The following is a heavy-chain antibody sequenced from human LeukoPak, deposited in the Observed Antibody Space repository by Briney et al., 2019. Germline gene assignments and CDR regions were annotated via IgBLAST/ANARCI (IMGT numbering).Heavy chain of an antibody. CDR2: IYTSGST. CDR1: GGSISSYY. CDR3: AREDSYYGSGSPFSVYYYYYMDV. J-gene: IGHJ6*03. D-gene: IGHD3-10*01. Sequence: SETLSLTCTVSGGSISSYYWSWIRQPAGKGLEWIGRIYTSGSTNYNPSLKSRVTMSVDTSKNQFSLKLSSMTAADTAVYYCAREDSYYGSGSPFSVYYYYYMDVWGKGTTVTISS. V-gene: IGHV4-4*07.